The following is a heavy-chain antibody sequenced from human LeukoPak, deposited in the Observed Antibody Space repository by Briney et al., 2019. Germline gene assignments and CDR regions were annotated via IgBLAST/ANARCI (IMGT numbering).Heavy chain of an antibody. CDR3: AREAVSSGCLPA. J-gene: IGHJ4*02. CDR1: GFTLSRYS. CDR2: ISSSSSYI. D-gene: IGHD6-19*01. Sequence: GGSLRLSCAASGFTLSRYSMNWVRQAPGKGLEWVSSISSSSSYIYYADSVKGRFTISRDNAKNSLYLQMNSLRAEDTAVYYCAREAVSSGCLPAWGQGTLVTVSS. V-gene: IGHV3-21*04.